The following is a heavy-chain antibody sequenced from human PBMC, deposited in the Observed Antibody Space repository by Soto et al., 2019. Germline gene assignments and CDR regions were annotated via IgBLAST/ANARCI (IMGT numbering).Heavy chain of an antibody. CDR3: VRATYFSDSSGYTRCLDY. Sequence: PGWSLRLSCAGSVFTLSDHYIDWVRQAPGKGLEWVGRSRDKPQGYSTAYAASVKGRFTTSRDESKNSAYLQMNSLKTEDTAVYYCVRATYFSDSSGYTRCLDYWGQGTLVTVSS. CDR1: VFTLSDHY. V-gene: IGHV3-72*01. J-gene: IGHJ4*02. D-gene: IGHD3-22*01. CDR2: SRDKPQGYST.